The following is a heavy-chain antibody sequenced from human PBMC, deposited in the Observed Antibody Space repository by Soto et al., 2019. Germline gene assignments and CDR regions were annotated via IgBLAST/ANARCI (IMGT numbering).Heavy chain of an antibody. J-gene: IGHJ4*02. CDR1: GFAFSSYA. CDR3: ANLAYSACLYFGEESFVVDY. V-gene: IGHV3-23*01. CDR2: ISGSGGST. D-gene: IGHD3-16*01. Sequence: RGSLRLSCAASGFAFSSYAMSCVRQAPGKGLEWVSAISGSGGSTYYADSVKGRFTISRDNSKNTLYLQMNSLRAEDTAVYYCANLAYSACLYFGEESFVVDYWGQPPLVPVSS.